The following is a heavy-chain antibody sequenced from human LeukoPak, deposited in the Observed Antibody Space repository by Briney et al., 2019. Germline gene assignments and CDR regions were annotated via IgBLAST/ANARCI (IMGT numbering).Heavy chain of an antibody. CDR3: ARASGSYCGSTSCNDAFDI. CDR2: ISAYNGNT. Sequence: ASVKVSCKASGYTFSSYGITWVRQAPGQGLEWMGWISAYNGNTNYAQNLQGRVTMTTDTSTSTAYLELKSLSSDDTAVYYCARASGSYCGSTSCNDAFDIWGQGTMVTVSS. CDR1: GYTFSSYG. D-gene: IGHD2-2*01. J-gene: IGHJ3*02. V-gene: IGHV1-18*01.